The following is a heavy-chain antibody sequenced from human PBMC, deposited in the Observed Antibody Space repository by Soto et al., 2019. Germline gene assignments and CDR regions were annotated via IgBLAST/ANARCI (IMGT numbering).Heavy chain of an antibody. CDR3: ARGPPITMVRGVTNDY. V-gene: IGHV4-34*01. D-gene: IGHD3-10*01. J-gene: IGHJ4*02. CDR1: GGSFSGYY. Sequence: SETLSLTCAVYGGSFSGYYWSWIRQPPGKGLEWIGEINHSGSTNYNPSLKSRVTISVDTSKNQFSLKLSSVTAADTAVYYCARGPPITMVRGVTNDYWGQGTLVTVSS. CDR2: INHSGST.